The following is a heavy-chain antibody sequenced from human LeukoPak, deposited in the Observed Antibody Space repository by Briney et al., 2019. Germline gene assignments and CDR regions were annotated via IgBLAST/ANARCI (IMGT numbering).Heavy chain of an antibody. Sequence: SETLSLTCTVSGGSISSSSYYWGWIRQPPGKGLEWIGEINHSGSTNYNPSLKSRVTISVDTSKNQFSLKLSSVTAADTAVYYCARRWRAVAATLTVGRPFDYWGQGTLVTVSS. CDR1: GGSISSSSYY. D-gene: IGHD2-15*01. V-gene: IGHV4-39*07. CDR2: INHSGST. CDR3: ARRWRAVAATLTVGRPFDY. J-gene: IGHJ4*02.